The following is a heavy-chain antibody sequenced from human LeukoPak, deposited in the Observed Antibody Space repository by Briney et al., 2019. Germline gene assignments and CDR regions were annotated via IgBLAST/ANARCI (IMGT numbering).Heavy chain of an antibody. Sequence: SETLSLTCTVSGGSISSYYWSWIRQPPGKGLEWIGYIYYSGSTNYNPSLKSRVTISVDTSKNQFSLKLSSVTAADTAVYYCARGTERRCSSTSCYYYYYMDVWGKGTTVTVSS. D-gene: IGHD2-2*01. CDR2: IYYSGST. J-gene: IGHJ6*03. V-gene: IGHV4-59*01. CDR3: ARGTERRCSSTSCYYYYYMDV. CDR1: GGSISSYY.